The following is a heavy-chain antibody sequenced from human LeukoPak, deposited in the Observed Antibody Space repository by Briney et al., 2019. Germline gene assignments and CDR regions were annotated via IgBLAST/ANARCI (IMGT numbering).Heavy chain of an antibody. J-gene: IGHJ4*02. CDR3: ARGGYSSGWSYFDY. CDR2: ISSSGSTI. V-gene: IGHV3-48*03. CDR1: GDSISSDH. Sequence: LSLTCTVSGDSISSDHWSWIRQPPGKGLEWVSYISSSGSTIYYADSVKGRFTISRDNAKNSLYLQMNSLRAEDTAVYYCARGGYSSGWSYFDYWGQGTLVTVSS. D-gene: IGHD6-19*01.